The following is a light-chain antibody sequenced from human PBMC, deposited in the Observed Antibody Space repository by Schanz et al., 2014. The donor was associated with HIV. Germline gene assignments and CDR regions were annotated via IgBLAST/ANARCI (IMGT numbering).Light chain of an antibody. J-gene: IGKJ4*01. Sequence: DIQMTQSPSTLSASVGDRVTITCRASQSLDRWLAWYQQKPGQAPKLLIYKASNLESGVPSRFSGSGSGTEFTLTIGSLQSEDFAVYYCQQRSNWPTFGGGTKVEIK. CDR1: QSLDRW. CDR2: KAS. V-gene: IGKV1-5*03. CDR3: QQRSNWPT.